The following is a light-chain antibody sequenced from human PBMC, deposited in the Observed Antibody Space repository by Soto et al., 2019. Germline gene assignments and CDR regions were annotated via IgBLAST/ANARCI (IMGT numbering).Light chain of an antibody. Sequence: DIVMTQTPLSLSVTPGQPASISCKSSQSLVHSDGNTFLYWYLQRPGQPPHLLIYEVSKRFSGVPDRVSGSGSGTDFTLKISRVEAEDVGIYYCMQTIQLPLTFGGGTKVEIK. CDR2: EVS. CDR1: QSLVHSDGNTF. CDR3: MQTIQLPLT. J-gene: IGKJ4*02. V-gene: IGKV2D-29*01.